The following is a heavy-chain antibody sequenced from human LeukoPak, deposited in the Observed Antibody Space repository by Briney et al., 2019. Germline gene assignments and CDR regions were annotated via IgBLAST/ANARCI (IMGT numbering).Heavy chain of an antibody. V-gene: IGHV1-24*01. J-gene: IGHJ4*02. CDR2: FDPEDGET. CDR3: ARNWGIVATNEHD. CDR1: GYTLTELS. D-gene: IGHD5-12*01. Sequence: VASVKVSCKVSGYTLTELSMHWVRQAPGKALEWMGGFDPEDGETIYAQKFQGRVTMTEDTSTDTAYMELSSLRSEDTAVYYCARNWGIVATNEHDWGQGTLVTVSS.